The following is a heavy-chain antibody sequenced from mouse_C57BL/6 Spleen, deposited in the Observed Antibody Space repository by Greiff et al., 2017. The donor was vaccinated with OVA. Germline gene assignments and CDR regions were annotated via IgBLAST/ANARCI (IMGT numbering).Heavy chain of an antibody. Sequence: VQLVESGAELVRPGASVTLSCKASGYTFTDYEMHWVKQTPVHGLEWIGAIDPETGGTAYNQKFKGKAILTADKSSSTAYMELRSLTSEDSAVYYCTRFVDYWGQGTSVTVSS. J-gene: IGHJ4*01. CDR2: IDPETGGT. CDR1: GYTFTDYE. V-gene: IGHV1-15*01. CDR3: TRFVDY.